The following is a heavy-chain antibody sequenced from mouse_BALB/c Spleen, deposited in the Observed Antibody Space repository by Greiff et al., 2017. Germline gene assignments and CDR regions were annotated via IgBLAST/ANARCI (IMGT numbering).Heavy chain of an antibody. CDR1: GFTFSSFG. CDR3: ARDGYYSYYAMDY. CDR2: ISSGSSTI. V-gene: IGHV5-17*02. Sequence: DVKLVESGGGLVQPGGSLKLSCAASGFTFSSFGMHWVRQAPEKGLEWVAYISSGSSTIYYADTVKGRFTISRDNPKNTLFLQMTSLRSEDTAMYYCARDGYYSYYAMDYWGQGTSVTVSS. D-gene: IGHD2-3*01. J-gene: IGHJ4*01.